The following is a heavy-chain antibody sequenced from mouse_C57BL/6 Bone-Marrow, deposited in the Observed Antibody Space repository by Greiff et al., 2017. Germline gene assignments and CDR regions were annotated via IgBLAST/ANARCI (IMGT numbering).Heavy chain of an antibody. CDR3: GSTAQATYDY. CDR2: IYPRSGNT. CDR1: GYTFTSYG. J-gene: IGHJ2*01. Sequence: VQRVESGAELARPGASVKLSCTASGYTFTSYGISWVKQRTGQGLEWIGEIYPRSGNTYYNEKFKGKATLTANKSSSTAYIELRSLTSEASAVYFCGSTAQATYDYWGQGTTLTVSS. V-gene: IGHV1-81*01. D-gene: IGHD3-2*02.